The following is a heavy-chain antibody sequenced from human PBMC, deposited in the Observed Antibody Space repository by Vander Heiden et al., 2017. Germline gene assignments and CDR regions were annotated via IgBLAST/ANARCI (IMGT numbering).Heavy chain of an antibody. CDR3: TRPYGADHYFDY. Sequence: EVQLVESGGGLVKPGGSLRLSCTASEFIVSSAWMSWVRQAPGKGLEWVGRIKSKADGGTTDYAAPVKDRFTIFRDDSKNTLYLQMNSLKTDDTAFYYCTRPYGADHYFDYWGQGALVTVSS. J-gene: IGHJ4*02. D-gene: IGHD3-10*01. V-gene: IGHV3-15*01. CDR1: EFIVSSAW. CDR2: IKSKADGGTT.